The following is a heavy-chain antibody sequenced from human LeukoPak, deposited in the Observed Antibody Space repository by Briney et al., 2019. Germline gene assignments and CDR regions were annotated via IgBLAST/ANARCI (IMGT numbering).Heavy chain of an antibody. CDR3: ARVGITMIVGGFDP. CDR2: IWYDGSNK. CDR1: GFTFSSYG. V-gene: IGHV3-33*01. D-gene: IGHD3-22*01. J-gene: IGHJ5*02. Sequence: GGSLRLSCAASGFTFSSYGMHWVRQAPGKGLEWVAVIWYDGSNKYYADSVKGRFTISRDNSKNTLYLQMNSLRAEDTAVYYCARVGITMIVGGFDPWGQGTLVTVSS.